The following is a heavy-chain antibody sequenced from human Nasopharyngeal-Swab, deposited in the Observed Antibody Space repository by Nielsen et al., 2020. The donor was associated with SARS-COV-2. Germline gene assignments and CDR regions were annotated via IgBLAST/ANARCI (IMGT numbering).Heavy chain of an antibody. CDR3: ARVAVARHHDY. J-gene: IGHJ4*02. CDR1: AFTFSSYS. V-gene: IGHV3-21*01. D-gene: IGHD1-1*01. Sequence: GESLKISCAASAFTFSSYSMNWVRQAPGKGLEWVSSISSTSYYIYYADSMKDRFTISRDNAKNSLYLQMNSLRAEDTAVYYCARVAVARHHDYWGQGTLVTVSS. CDR2: ISSTSYYI.